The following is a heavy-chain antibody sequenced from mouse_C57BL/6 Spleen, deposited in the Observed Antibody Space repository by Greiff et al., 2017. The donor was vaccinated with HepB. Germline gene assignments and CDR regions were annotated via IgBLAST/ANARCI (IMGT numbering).Heavy chain of an antibody. Sequence: VQLQQSGAELVRPGASVTLSCKASGYTFTDYEMHWVKQTPVHGLEWIGAIDPETGGTAYNQKFKGKAILTADKSSTTAYMQLRSLTSEDYAVYYCTRSSSDYGDFDYWGQGTTLTVSS. J-gene: IGHJ2*01. CDR2: IDPETGGT. CDR3: TRSSSDYGDFDY. D-gene: IGHD2-13*01. V-gene: IGHV1-15*01. CDR1: GYTFTDYE.